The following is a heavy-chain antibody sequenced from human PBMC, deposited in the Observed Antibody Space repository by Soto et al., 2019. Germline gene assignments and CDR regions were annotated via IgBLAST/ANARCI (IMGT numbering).Heavy chain of an antibody. CDR2: FDPEDGET. CDR1: GYTLTELS. Sequence: QVQLVQSGAEVKKPGASVKVSCKVSGYTLTELSMHWVRQAPGKGLEWMGGFDPEDGETIYAQKFQGRVTMTEDTSTDPANMGLSSLGSEDTAVYYCATDRPKRRSGDYGPLDIWGEGTMDTVSS. V-gene: IGHV1-24*01. D-gene: IGHD4-17*01. J-gene: IGHJ3*02. CDR3: ATDRPKRRSGDYGPLDI.